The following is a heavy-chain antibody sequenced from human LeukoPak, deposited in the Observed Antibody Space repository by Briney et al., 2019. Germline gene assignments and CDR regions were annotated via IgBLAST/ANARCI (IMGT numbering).Heavy chain of an antibody. J-gene: IGHJ5*02. V-gene: IGHV3-23*01. CDR1: GFTFSSYA. D-gene: IGHD6-13*01. CDR3: AKSGFSRAAANNWFDP. Sequence: GGSLRLSCAASGFTFSSYAMSWVRQAPGKGLERVSAISGSGGSTYYADSVKGRLTISRDNSKNTLYLQMNSLRAEDTAVYYCAKSGFSRAAANNWFDPWGQGTLVTVSS. CDR2: ISGSGGST.